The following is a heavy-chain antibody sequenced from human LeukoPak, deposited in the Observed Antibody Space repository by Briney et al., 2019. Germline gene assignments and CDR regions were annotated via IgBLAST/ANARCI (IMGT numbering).Heavy chain of an antibody. CDR2: IYYSGST. D-gene: IGHD1-26*01. CDR1: GDSISSSSYY. J-gene: IGHJ1*01. V-gene: IGHV4-39*01. Sequence: SETLSLTCSVSGDSISSSSYYWGWIRQPPGKGLEWIGSIYYSGSTYYNPSLKSRVTISVDTSKNQFSLKLSSVTAADTAVYYCARHSGSYYSTEYFQHWGQGTLVTVSS. CDR3: ARHSGSYYSTEYFQH.